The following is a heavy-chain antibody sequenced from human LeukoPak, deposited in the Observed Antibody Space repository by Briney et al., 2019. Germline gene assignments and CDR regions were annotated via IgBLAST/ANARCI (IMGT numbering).Heavy chain of an antibody. CDR1: GFTFSSYA. J-gene: IGHJ4*02. D-gene: IGHD3-22*01. V-gene: IGHV3-23*01. CDR3: AKDHPRGLFRDTAFDN. CDR2: VSGSGGST. Sequence: PGGSLRLSCAASGFTFSSYAMSWVRRAPGKGLEWVSAVSGSGGSTYYADSVKGRFTISRDNSKNTLYLQMNSLRAEDTAVYYCAKDHPRGLFRDTAFDNWGQGTLVTVS.